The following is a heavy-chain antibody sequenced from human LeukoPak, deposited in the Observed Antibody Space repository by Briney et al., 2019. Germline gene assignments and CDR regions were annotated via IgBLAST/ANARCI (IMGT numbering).Heavy chain of an antibody. J-gene: IGHJ6*03. CDR2: IYYSGST. CDR1: GGSISSYY. D-gene: IGHD3-22*01. V-gene: IGHV4-59*01. Sequence: SETLSLTCTVSGGSISSYYWSWIRQPPGKGLEWIGYIYYSGSTNYNPSLKSRVTISVDTSKNQFSLKLSSVTAADTAVYYCARAPSYYDSSGYYRCYYMDVWGKGTTVTVSS. CDR3: ARAPSYYDSSGYYRCYYMDV.